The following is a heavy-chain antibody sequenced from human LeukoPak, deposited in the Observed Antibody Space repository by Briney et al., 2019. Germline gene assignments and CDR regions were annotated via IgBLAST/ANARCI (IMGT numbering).Heavy chain of an antibody. CDR2: ISGSGGST. D-gene: IGHD3-3*01. V-gene: IGHV3-23*01. J-gene: IGHJ3*02. CDR3: AKSFRHVLRFLEWLFAFDM. CDR1: GFTFSSYA. Sequence: GGSLRLSCAASGFTFSSYAMSWVRQAPGKGLEWVSAISGSGGSTYYADSVKGRFTISRDNSKNTLYLQMNSLRAEDTAVYYCAKSFRHVLRFLEWLFAFDMWGQGTMVTVSS.